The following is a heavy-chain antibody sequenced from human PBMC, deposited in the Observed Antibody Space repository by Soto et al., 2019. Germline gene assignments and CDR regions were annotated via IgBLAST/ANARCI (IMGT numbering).Heavy chain of an antibody. CDR1: GGYVRGRGCY. CDR3: ARAYSSGWYDY. V-gene: IGHV4-61*08. CDR2: VYYSGST. Sequence: SETQCVTCTVAGGYVRGRGCYWGWVRQPPGKGLEWIGCVYYSGSTNYNPSLKSRVTISVDTSKNQFSLKLSSVTAADTAVYYCARAYSSGWYDYWGQGTLVTVSS. D-gene: IGHD6-19*01. J-gene: IGHJ4*02.